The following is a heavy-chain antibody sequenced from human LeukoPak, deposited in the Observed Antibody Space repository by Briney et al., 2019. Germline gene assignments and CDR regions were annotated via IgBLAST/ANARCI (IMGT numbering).Heavy chain of an antibody. J-gene: IGHJ4*02. CDR2: ISYDGSNK. CDR1: GFTFSSYA. V-gene: IGHV3-30*01. Sequence: GGSLRLSCAASGFTFSSYAMHWVRQAPGKGLEWVAVISYDGSNKYYADSVKGRFTISRDNSKNTLYLQINSLGAEDTAVYYCARVRDPIGSSSIDYWGQGTLVTVSS. CDR3: ARVRDPIGSSSIDY. D-gene: IGHD6-6*01.